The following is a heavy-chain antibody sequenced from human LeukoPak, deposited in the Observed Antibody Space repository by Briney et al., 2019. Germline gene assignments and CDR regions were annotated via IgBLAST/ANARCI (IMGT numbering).Heavy chain of an antibody. CDR2: ISDIGSI. V-gene: IGHV4-61*05. Sequence: PSETLSLTCTVSGGSISSSSYYWGWIRQPPGEGLEWIAYISDIGSINYNPSLKSRVTISLDTSKNQFSLKLSSVTAADTAVYYCAGHHPRNTVDFWGQGTLVTVSS. CDR3: AGHHPRNTVDF. D-gene: IGHD2/OR15-2a*01. J-gene: IGHJ4*02. CDR1: GGSISSSSYY.